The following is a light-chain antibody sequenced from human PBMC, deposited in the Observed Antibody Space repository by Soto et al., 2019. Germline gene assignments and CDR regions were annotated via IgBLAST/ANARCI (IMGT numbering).Light chain of an antibody. Sequence: EMVLTQSPATLSLSPGERATLSCRASQSVSSYLAWYQQKPGQAPRLLIYDASNRATGIPPKFSGRGSGTDFTLTISSLEPEDFAVYYCQQRSNWPLTFGGGTKVESK. V-gene: IGKV3-11*01. CDR1: QSVSSY. CDR3: QQRSNWPLT. J-gene: IGKJ4*01. CDR2: DAS.